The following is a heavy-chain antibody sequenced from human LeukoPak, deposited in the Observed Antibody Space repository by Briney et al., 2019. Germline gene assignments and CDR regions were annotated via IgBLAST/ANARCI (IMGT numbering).Heavy chain of an antibody. CDR3: ARDRGSGWSPGYFDY. CDR2: IYYSGST. V-gene: IGHV4-61*01. CDR1: GGSISSSSYY. Sequence: PETLSLTCTVSGGSISSSSYYWGWIRQPPGKGLEWIGYIYYSGSTNYNPSLKSRVTISVDTSKNQFSLKLSSVTAADAAVYYCARDRGSGWSPGYFDYWGQGTLVTVSS. J-gene: IGHJ4*02. D-gene: IGHD6-19*01.